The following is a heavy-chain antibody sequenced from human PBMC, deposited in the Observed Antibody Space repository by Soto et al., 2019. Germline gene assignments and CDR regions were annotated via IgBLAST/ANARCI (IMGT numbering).Heavy chain of an antibody. J-gene: IGHJ4*02. D-gene: IGHD3-10*01. CDR2: IKQDGSEK. Sequence: RLSCAASGFAFSSYWMSWVRQAPLKGLVWVANIKQDGSEKYYVDSVKGRFTISRDNAKNSLYLQMNSLRAEDTAVYYCARVLITMVRGASFDYWGQGTLVTVSS. CDR3: ARVLITMVRGASFDY. V-gene: IGHV3-7*01. CDR1: GFAFSSYW.